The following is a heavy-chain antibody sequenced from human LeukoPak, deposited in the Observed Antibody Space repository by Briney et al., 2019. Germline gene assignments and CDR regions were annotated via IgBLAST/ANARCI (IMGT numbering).Heavy chain of an antibody. D-gene: IGHD3-22*01. V-gene: IGHV3-9*01. Sequence: PGGSLRLSCAASGFKFDDHAMHWVRQAPGKGLGRVSTISWTSGNILYADSVKGRFSISRDNAKKSLYLQMNSLRAEDTAVYYCAKGPLYDSTGYYNWFDPWGQGTLVTVSS. J-gene: IGHJ5*02. CDR1: GFKFDDHA. CDR2: ISWTSGNI. CDR3: AKGPLYDSTGYYNWFDP.